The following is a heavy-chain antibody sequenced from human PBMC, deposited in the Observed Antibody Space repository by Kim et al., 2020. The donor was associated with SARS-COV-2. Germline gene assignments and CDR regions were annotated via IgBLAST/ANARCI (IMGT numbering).Heavy chain of an antibody. CDR2: IRSPPATT. Sequence: ASVKVSCKASGYTFTSYGISWVRQAPGPGLSLLFFIRSPPATTKYSQKFQGRVTMTTDTSTSTAYMELRSLRSDDTAVYYCARDFYGFGSSDCYYVFDYWGQGTLVTVSS. J-gene: IGHJ4*02. CDR3: ARDFYGFGSSDCYYVFDY. CDR1: GYTFTSYG. D-gene: IGHD6-19*01. V-gene: IGHV1-18*01.